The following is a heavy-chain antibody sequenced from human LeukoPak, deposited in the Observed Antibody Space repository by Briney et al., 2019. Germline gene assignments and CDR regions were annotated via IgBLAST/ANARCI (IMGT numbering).Heavy chain of an antibody. CDR1: GGSINGYS. CDR3: ARRIQLWSYWHFDL. Sequence: RSSETLSLTCSVSGGSINGYSWGWVRQPPGKGLECIGYMFDRGSPNHHPSLQNRVTTSVDTSKNEFSLRLTSMTAADTAVYYCARRIQLWSYWHFDLWGRGTLVTVSS. V-gene: IGHV4-4*09. J-gene: IGHJ2*01. D-gene: IGHD5-18*01. CDR2: MFDRGSP.